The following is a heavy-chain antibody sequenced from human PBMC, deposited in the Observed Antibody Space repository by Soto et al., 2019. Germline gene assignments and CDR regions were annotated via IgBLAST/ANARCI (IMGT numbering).Heavy chain of an antibody. D-gene: IGHD6-13*01. CDR3: ARDPLRAAAGHLYYYYYYGMDV. Sequence: GASVKVSCKASGGTFSSYAISWVRQAPGRGLEWMGGIIPIFGTANYAQKFQGRVTITADESTSTAYMELSSLRSEDTAVYYCARDPLRAAAGHLYYYYYYGMDVWGQGTTVTVSS. V-gene: IGHV1-69*13. J-gene: IGHJ6*02. CDR1: GGTFSSYA. CDR2: IIPIFGTA.